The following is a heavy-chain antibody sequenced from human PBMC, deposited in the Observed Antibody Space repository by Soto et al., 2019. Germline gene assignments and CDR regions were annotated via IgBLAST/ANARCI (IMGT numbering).Heavy chain of an antibody. CDR2: IIPIFNTT. Sequence: QVQLVQSGAEVKKPGSSVKVSCKTSGGTFSSSGITWVRQAPGQGLEWMGGIIPIFNTTNYAQRFQGRVTITAVKSTSTSYMERNSLTSEDTAVYYCARDGIRCSSTSCYDYWGHGTLVTVS. J-gene: IGHJ4*01. CDR1: GGTFSSSG. D-gene: IGHD2-2*01. V-gene: IGHV1-69*06. CDR3: ARDGIRCSSTSCYDY.